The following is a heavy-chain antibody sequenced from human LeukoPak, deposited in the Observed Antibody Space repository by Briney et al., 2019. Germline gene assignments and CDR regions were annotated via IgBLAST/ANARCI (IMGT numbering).Heavy chain of an antibody. Sequence: ASVKVSCKASGYTFTRYYMHWVRQAPGQGLEWMGWINHNSGGTNYAQKFQGSVTTTRDTSISTAYMELSRLRSDDTAVYYCARSMVRGAAHYYYYMDVWGKGTTVTVSS. CDR1: GYTFTRYY. CDR2: INHNSGGT. CDR3: ARSMVRGAAHYYYYMDV. V-gene: IGHV1-2*02. D-gene: IGHD3-10*01. J-gene: IGHJ6*03.